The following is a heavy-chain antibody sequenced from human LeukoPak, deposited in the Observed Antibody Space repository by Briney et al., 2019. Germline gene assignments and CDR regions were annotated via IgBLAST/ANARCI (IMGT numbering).Heavy chain of an antibody. Sequence: GGSLRLSCAASGFTFSSYGMHWVRQAPGKGLEGVAVIWYDGSNKYYADSVKGRFTISGDNSKNTVYLQMNSLRAEDTAVYYCAREVYDILTGSRYFDYWGQGTLVTVSS. J-gene: IGHJ4*02. CDR3: AREVYDILTGSRYFDY. CDR1: GFTFSSYG. D-gene: IGHD3-9*01. V-gene: IGHV3-33*01. CDR2: IWYDGSNK.